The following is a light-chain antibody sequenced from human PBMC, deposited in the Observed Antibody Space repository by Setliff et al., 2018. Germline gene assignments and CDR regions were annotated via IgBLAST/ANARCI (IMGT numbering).Light chain of an antibody. Sequence: QSVLTQPASVSGSPGQSITISCTGTSSDVGAYNYVSWYHQHPGKAPKLMIYEVSNRPSGVSNRFSGSKSGNTASLTISGLQAEDEADYYCTSYTSTARVCGTGTKVTVL. V-gene: IGLV2-14*01. J-gene: IGLJ1*01. CDR3: TSYTSTARV. CDR1: SSDVGAYNY. CDR2: EVS.